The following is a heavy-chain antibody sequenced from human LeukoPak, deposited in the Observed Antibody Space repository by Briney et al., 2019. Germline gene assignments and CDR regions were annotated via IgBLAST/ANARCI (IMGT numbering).Heavy chain of an antibody. D-gene: IGHD3-3*01. Sequence: SETLSLTCAVYGGSFSGYYWSWIRQPPGKGLEWIGEINHSGSTNYNPSLKSRVTVSVDTSKNQFSLKLSSVTAADTAVYYCARRSHTTFGVVNHFDYWGQGTLVTVSS. CDR3: ARRSHTTFGVVNHFDY. V-gene: IGHV4-34*01. J-gene: IGHJ4*02. CDR2: INHSGST. CDR1: GGSFSGYY.